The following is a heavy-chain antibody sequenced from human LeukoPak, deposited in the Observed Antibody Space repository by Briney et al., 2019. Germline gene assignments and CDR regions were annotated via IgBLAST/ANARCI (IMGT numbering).Heavy chain of an antibody. V-gene: IGHV1-2*02. CDR1: GYTFTGYY. J-gene: IGHJ4*02. CDR3: ARESATPGGFDY. Sequence: ASVKVSCKASGYTFTGYYMHWVRQAPGQGLEWMGWINPNSGGTNYAQKFQGRVTMTRDTSISTAYMELSRLRSDDTAVYCCARESATPGGFDYWGQGTLVTVSS. CDR2: INPNSGGT. D-gene: IGHD1-26*01.